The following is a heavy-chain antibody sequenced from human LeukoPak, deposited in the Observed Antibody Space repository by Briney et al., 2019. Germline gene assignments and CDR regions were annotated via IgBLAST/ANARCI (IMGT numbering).Heavy chain of an antibody. CDR2: IKSKTDGGTT. V-gene: IGHV3-15*01. J-gene: IGHJ4*02. Sequence: GGSLRLSCAASGFTFSNAWMSWVRQAPGKGLEWVGRIKSKTDGGTTDYAAPVKGRFTISRDDSKNTLYLQMNSLKTEDTAVYYCTTVVYSGSLLFDYWGQGTLVTVSS. CDR1: GFTFSNAW. CDR3: TTVVYSGSLLFDY. D-gene: IGHD1-26*01.